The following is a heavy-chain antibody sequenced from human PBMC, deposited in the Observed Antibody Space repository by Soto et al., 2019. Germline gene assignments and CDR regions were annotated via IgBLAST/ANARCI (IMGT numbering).Heavy chain of an antibody. J-gene: IGHJ4*02. CDR1: GFRFTSSS. V-gene: IGHV1-58*01. Sequence: SVKVACKASGFRFTSSSVQWVRQARGQRLEWIGWITVGTGNTNYAQKFQERVTITRDMSTSTAYMELSNLRSDETAVYYWAAGDSSGYYGGWSQGTQVTVSS. CDR3: AAGDSSGYYGG. CDR2: ITVGTGNT. D-gene: IGHD3-22*01.